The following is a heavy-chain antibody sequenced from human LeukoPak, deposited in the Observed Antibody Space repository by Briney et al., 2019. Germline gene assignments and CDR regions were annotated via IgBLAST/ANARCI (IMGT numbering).Heavy chain of an antibody. J-gene: IGHJ4*02. D-gene: IGHD3-22*01. Sequence: GGSLRLSCAASGFTFSSYAMSWVRQAPGQGLEWVSASSGSGGSTYYADSVEGRFTISRDNSKNTLYLQMSSLRAEDTAVYYCAKVFGGVYYDSSGYFVYWGQGPLVTVFS. CDR3: AKVFGGVYYDSSGYFVY. V-gene: IGHV3-23*01. CDR1: GFTFSSYA. CDR2: SSGSGGST.